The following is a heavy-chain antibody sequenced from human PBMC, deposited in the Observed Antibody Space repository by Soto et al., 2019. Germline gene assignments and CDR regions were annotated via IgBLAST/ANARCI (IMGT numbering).Heavy chain of an antibody. V-gene: IGHV3-23*01. D-gene: IGHD3-22*01. CDR1: GLGLTTYA. J-gene: IGHJ4*02. Sequence: EVQLLEAGGGLVQPGGSLRLSSAASGLGLTTYAMGAGRQAPGKGLEWVSAVSGSGSTTYYADSVKGRFIISRNNAKTTSYRSMNSLRAEDTTVDYGARHPRYSDSGGYYDYWGQGTLVTVS. CDR3: ARHPRYSDSGGYYDY. CDR2: VSGSGSTT.